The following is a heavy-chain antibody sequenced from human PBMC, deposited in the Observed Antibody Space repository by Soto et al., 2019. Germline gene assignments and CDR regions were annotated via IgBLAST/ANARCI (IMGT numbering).Heavy chain of an antibody. V-gene: IGHV5-51*01. Sequence: GESLKISCKASGYSFSTYWIAWVRQRPGKGLDWMGIIYPGDSDTRYSPSFQGQVTISVDNSIDTTYLEWTTLRASDSAMYYCARHSLATQPGDYWGQGTRVTVSS. CDR2: IYPGDSDT. CDR3: ARHSLATQPGDY. J-gene: IGHJ4*02. D-gene: IGHD5-12*01. CDR1: GYSFSTYW.